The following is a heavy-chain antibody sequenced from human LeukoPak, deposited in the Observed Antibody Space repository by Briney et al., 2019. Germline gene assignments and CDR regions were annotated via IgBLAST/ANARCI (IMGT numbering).Heavy chain of an antibody. CDR3: ARGTLLYGSHEYYFDY. V-gene: IGHV1-2*02. D-gene: IGHD3-10*01. CDR2: INPNSGGT. J-gene: IGHJ4*02. Sequence: GASVKVSCKASGYTFTGYYMHWVRQAPGQGLEWMGWINPNSGGTNYAQKFQGRVTMTRDTSISTAYMELSRLRSDDTAVYYCARGTLLYGSHEYYFDYWGQGTLVTVSS. CDR1: GYTFTGYY.